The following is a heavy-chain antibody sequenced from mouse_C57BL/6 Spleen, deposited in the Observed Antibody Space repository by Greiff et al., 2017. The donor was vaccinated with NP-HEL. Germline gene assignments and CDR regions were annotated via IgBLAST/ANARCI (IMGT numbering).Heavy chain of an antibody. CDR2: INPYNGDT. J-gene: IGHJ3*01. CDR3: ARGESGTAWFAY. CDR1: GYSFTGYF. D-gene: IGHD3-1*01. Sequence: EVKLVESGPELVKPGDSVKISCKASGYSFTGYFMNWVMQSHGKSLEWIGRINPYNGDTFYNQKFKGKATLTVDKSSSTAHMELRSLTSEDSAVYYCARGESGTAWFAYWGQGTLVTVSA. V-gene: IGHV1-20*01.